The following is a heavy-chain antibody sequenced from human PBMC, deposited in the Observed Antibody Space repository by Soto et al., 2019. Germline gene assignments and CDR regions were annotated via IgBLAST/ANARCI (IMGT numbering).Heavy chain of an antibody. V-gene: IGHV4-38-2*01. CDR1: GYSISNAYY. CDR3: ARGENDAFDI. D-gene: IGHD1-26*01. J-gene: IGHJ3*02. Sequence: PSETLSLTCAVSGYSISNAYYWAWIRQPPGKGLERIASVYRSGNTYYNPSLKSRVTISVDMSKNHFSLKLISVTATDTAVYYCARGENDAFDIWGQGTMVTVSS. CDR2: VYRSGNT.